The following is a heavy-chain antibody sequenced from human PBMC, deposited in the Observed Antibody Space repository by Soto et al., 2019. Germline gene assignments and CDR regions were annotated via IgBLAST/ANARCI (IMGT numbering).Heavy chain of an antibody. D-gene: IGHD3-10*01. J-gene: IGHJ4*01. Sequence: EVQLVESGGGLVKPGGSVRLSCAASGFTFNRYSMNWVRQAPGKGLEWVSFISSSRDTIYYADSVRGRFTISRDNAKNSLYLKTNSLIAEDTAVYYGARDDYYGSGSYDYWGHGNLVTVSS. CDR3: ARDDYYGSGSYDY. CDR1: GFTFNRYS. CDR2: ISSSRDTI. V-gene: IGHV3-48*01.